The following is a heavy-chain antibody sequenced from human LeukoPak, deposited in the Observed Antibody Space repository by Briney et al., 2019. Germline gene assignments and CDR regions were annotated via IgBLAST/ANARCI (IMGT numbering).Heavy chain of an antibody. J-gene: IGHJ4*02. CDR2: IYHRGST. CDR1: GYSVSSGYY. D-gene: IGHD2-2*01. V-gene: IGHV4-38-2*02. Sequence: SETLSLTCTVAGYSVSSGYYWGWIRQPPGKGLEWIGTIYHRGSTYYNPSLKSRVTISVDTSKNQFSLQLTSVTAADTAVYYCARVRGYCSSTICYRYYFDYWGQGTLVTVSS. CDR3: ARVRGYCSSTICYRYYFDY.